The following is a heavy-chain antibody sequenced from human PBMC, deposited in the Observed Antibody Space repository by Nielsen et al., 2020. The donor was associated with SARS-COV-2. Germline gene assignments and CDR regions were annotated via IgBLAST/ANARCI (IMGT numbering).Heavy chain of an antibody. CDR2: ISSSGNAI. J-gene: IGHJ4*02. D-gene: IGHD3-22*01. V-gene: IGHV3-48*03. CDR1: GFTFSSYE. CDR3: AREGGSYSTMIVVPFDY. Sequence: GESLKISCAASGFTFSSYEMNWVRQAPGKGLEWVSYISSSGNAIYYADSVKGRFTISRDNAKSSLYLQMNSLRAEDTAVYYCAREGGSYSTMIVVPFDYWGQGTLVTVSS.